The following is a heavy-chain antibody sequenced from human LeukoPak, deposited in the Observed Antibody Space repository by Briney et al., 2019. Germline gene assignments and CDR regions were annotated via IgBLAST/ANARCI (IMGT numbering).Heavy chain of an antibody. CDR1: GGTFSSYA. J-gene: IGHJ4*02. CDR3: ARDEYYGSAYGY. V-gene: IGHV1-69*13. CDR2: IIPIFGTA. D-gene: IGHD3-10*01. Sequence: GASVKVSCKASGGTFSSYAISWVRQAPGQGLEWMGGIIPIFGTANYAQKFQGRVTITADESTSTAYMELSSLRSEDTAVYYCARDEYYGSAYGYWGQGTLVTVSS.